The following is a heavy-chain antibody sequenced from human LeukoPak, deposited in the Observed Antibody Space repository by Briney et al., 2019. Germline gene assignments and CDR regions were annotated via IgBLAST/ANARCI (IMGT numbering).Heavy chain of an antibody. V-gene: IGHV3-9*01. CDR3: AKDSHYGSGSYFDY. D-gene: IGHD3-10*01. Sequence: PGRSLRLSCAASGFTFSSYAMHWVRQAPGKGLEWVSGISWNSGSIGYADSVKGRFTISRDNAKNSLYLQMNSLRAEDTALYYCAKDSHYGSGSYFDYWGQGTLVTVSS. CDR1: GFTFSSYA. CDR2: ISWNSGSI. J-gene: IGHJ4*02.